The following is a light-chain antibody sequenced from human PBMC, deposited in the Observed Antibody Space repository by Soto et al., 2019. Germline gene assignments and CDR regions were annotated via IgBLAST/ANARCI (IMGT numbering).Light chain of an antibody. CDR3: QQYKSWYT. CDR1: QSVSSD. V-gene: IGKV3-15*01. Sequence: EIVMPQSPATLSVSPGARATLSCRASQSVSSDLAWYQQKPGQAPRLIIYGASTRATGIPDRFSGSGSGTDFTLTISSLQFEDFAVYYCQQYKSWYTFGQGTKLEI. CDR2: GAS. J-gene: IGKJ2*01.